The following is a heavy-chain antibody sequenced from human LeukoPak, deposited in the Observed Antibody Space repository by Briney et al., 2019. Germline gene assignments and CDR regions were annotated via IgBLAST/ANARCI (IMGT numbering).Heavy chain of an antibody. CDR1: GGSMSSYY. CDR3: ARADPNASGYFYRFNWFDP. D-gene: IGHD3-10*01. Sequence: SETLSLTCTVSGGSMSSYYWNWVRQPPGKGLGWIGNIYSSGSTDYNPSLKSRVTISLDTSKFQFSLRLNSVTAADTAVYYCARADPNASGYFYRFNWFDPWGQGTLVTVSS. V-gene: IGHV4-59*01. J-gene: IGHJ5*02. CDR2: IYSSGST.